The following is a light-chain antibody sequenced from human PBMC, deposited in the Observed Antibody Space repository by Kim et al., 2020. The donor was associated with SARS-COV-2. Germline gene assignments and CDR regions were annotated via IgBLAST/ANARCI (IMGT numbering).Light chain of an antibody. CDR1: SGSIASNC. CDR3: QSYDSSNWV. CDR2: EDN. V-gene: IGLV6-57*03. J-gene: IGLJ3*02. Sequence: GKTVTISFTRSSGSIASNCVQWYQQRPGRAPATVIYEDNQRPSGVPDRFSGSIDGSSNSASLTISGLKTEDEADYYCQSYDSSNWVFGGGTQLTVL.